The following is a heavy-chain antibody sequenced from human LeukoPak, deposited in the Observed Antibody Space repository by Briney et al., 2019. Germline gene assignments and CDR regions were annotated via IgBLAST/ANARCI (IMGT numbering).Heavy chain of an antibody. V-gene: IGHV3-23*01. CDR1: GFTFSSYA. Sequence: PGVSLRLSCAASGFTFSSYAMSWVRQAPGKGLEWVSSINRSGGSTFYAVSVEARFTISRDNSKNTLYLQRTSLRAEDTAVYYCAKASAMIVVVSKHFDYWGQGTLVTVSS. CDR3: AKASAMIVVVSKHFDY. D-gene: IGHD3-22*01. J-gene: IGHJ4*02. CDR2: INRSGGST.